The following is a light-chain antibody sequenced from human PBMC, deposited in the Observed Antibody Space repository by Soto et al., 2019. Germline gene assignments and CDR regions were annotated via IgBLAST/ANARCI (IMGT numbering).Light chain of an antibody. CDR3: QHFYPTPPVT. CDR2: AAS. J-gene: IGKJ5*01. CDR1: ESISSW. V-gene: IGKV1-39*01. Sequence: DLQMTQSPSTQSESVGDRDTITCRASESISSWLAWYQEKPGKAPKLLIYAASTLQSGVPSRFSGSGSGTDFTLTISNLQPEDFATYYCQHFYPTPPVTFGQGTRLEIK.